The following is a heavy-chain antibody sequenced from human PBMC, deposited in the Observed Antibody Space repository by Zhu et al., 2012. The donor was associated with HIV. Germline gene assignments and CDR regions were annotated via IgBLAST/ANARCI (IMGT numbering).Heavy chain of an antibody. J-gene: IGHJ4*03. CDR2: VYYTGTT. V-gene: IGHV4-59*11. CDR3: ARLRDTSGYYYPFDY. D-gene: IGHD3-22*01. CDR1: GGSTSSHY. Sequence: QVQLQESGPGLVKPSETLSLTCSVSGGSTSSHYWSWIRQPPGKGLEWIGYVYYTGTTNYNPSLKSRVTISLDMSKNQFSLKLTSVTAADTAVYYCARLRDTSGYYYPFDYWGREPGHRLL.